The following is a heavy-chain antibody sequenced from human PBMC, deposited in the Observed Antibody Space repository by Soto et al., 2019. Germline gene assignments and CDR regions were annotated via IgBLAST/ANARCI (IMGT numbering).Heavy chain of an antibody. CDR2: LYSGGSP. V-gene: IGHV4-39*01. CDR1: GGSISSSRY. CDR3: VSDTATPWFFV. Sequence: QLQLQESGPGLVKPSGTLSLTCTISGGSISSSRYWGWIRQSPGKGLEWIGSLYSGGSPFYNPSLKSRVTISVDKSKNQFSLRLNSVTAADTAIDYCVSDTATPWFFVWGQGALVTVSS. J-gene: IGHJ4*02. D-gene: IGHD3-10*01.